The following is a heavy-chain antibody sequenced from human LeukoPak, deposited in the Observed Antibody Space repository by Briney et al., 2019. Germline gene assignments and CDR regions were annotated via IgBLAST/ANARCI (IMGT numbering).Heavy chain of an antibody. D-gene: IGHD1/OR15-1a*01. CDR1: GFTFSSYS. CDR2: ISSSSSYI. J-gene: IGHJ4*02. Sequence: PGGSLRLSCAASGFTFSSYSMNWVRQAPGKGLEWVSSISSSSSYIYYADSVKGRFTISRDNSKNTLYLQMNSVRADDTAVYYCARRTALEQYFDYWGQGTLVTVSS. V-gene: IGHV3-21*04. CDR3: ARRTALEQYFDY.